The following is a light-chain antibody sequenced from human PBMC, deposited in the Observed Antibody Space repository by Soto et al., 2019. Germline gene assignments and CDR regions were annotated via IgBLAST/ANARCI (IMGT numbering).Light chain of an antibody. CDR1: SSDVGSYNL. V-gene: IGLV2-23*02. Sequence: QSALTQPASVSGSPGQSITISCTGTSSDVGSYNLVSWYQQHPGKAPKLMIYEVTKRPSGISNRFSGSKSGNTASLTISGLQAEDEADYYCCSYGGSSPPYVIFGGGTKLTVL. CDR3: CSYGGSSPPYVI. CDR2: EVT. J-gene: IGLJ2*01.